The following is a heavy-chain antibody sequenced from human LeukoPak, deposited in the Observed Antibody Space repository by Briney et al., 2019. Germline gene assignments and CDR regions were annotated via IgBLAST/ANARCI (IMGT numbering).Heavy chain of an antibody. V-gene: IGHV3-23*01. Sequence: PGGSLRLSCAASGFTFSSYGMHWVRQAPGKGLEWVSAISGSGGSTYYADSVKGRFTISRDNSKNTLYLQMNSLRAEDTAVYYCAKSLTTVVTGYFDYWGQGTLVTVSS. CDR3: AKSLTTVVTGYFDY. J-gene: IGHJ4*02. CDR1: GFTFSSYG. CDR2: ISGSGGST. D-gene: IGHD4-23*01.